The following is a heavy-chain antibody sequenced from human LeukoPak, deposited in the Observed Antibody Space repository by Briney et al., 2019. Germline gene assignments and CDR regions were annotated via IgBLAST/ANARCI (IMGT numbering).Heavy chain of an antibody. Sequence: SVKVSCKASGGTFRSYAISWVRQAPGQGLEWMGGIIPIFGTANYAQKFQGRVTITTDEYTSTAYMELSSLRSEDTAVYYCARVSPYSSGWYGCYFDYWGQGTLVTVSS. D-gene: IGHD6-19*01. CDR3: ARVSPYSSGWYGCYFDY. J-gene: IGHJ4*02. CDR1: GGTFRSYA. CDR2: IIPIFGTA. V-gene: IGHV1-69*05.